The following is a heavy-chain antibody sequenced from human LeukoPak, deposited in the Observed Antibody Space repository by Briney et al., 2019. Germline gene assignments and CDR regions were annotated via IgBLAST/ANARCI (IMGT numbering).Heavy chain of an antibody. V-gene: IGHV4-59*01. CDR1: GGYISSYY. CDR2: IYYSGST. D-gene: IGHD3-10*01. J-gene: IGHJ4*02. CDR3: ARGGGITMVRGRYFDY. Sequence: PSETLSLTCTVSGGYISSYYWSWIRQPPGKGLEWIGYIYYSGSTNYNPSLKSRVTISVDTSKNQFSLKVSSVTAADTAVLYCARGGGITMVRGRYFDYWGQGTLVTVSS.